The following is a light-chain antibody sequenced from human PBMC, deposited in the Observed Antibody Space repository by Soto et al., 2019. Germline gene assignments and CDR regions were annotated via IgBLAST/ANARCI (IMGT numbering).Light chain of an antibody. CDR2: GGS. J-gene: IGKJ3*01. CDR3: QQYGSSPGIT. V-gene: IGKV3-20*01. Sequence: EIVLTQSPGTLSLSPGERATLSCRASQSVSSSYLAWYQQKPGQAPRLLIYGGSSRATGIPDRFSGSGSGTDFTLTISRLEPEDFAVYYCQQYGSSPGITFGPGTKVDIK. CDR1: QSVSSSY.